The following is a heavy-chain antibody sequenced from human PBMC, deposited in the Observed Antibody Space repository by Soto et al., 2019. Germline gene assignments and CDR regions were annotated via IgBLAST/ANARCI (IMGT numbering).Heavy chain of an antibody. CDR2: ISAYTGNT. Sequence: ASVKVSCKASGYTFTTYDISWVRRAPGQGLEWMGWISAYTGNTKYAQKLQDRVTMTTDTSTSTAYMEVSSLRSDDTAIYYCARKLHDYWFDPWGQGTLVTVSS. CDR3: ARKLHDYWFDP. D-gene: IGHD3-3*01. V-gene: IGHV1-18*01. CDR1: GYTFTTYD. J-gene: IGHJ5*02.